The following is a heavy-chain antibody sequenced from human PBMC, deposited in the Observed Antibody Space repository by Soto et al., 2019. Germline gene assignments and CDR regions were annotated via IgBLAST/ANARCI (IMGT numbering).Heavy chain of an antibody. CDR3: TTGGGYYTYYYYYYMDV. D-gene: IGHD3-22*01. Sequence: EVQLVESGGGLVKPGGSLRLSCAASGFTFSNAWMSWVRQAPGKGLEWVGRIKSKTDGGTTDYAAPVKGRFTISRDDSKDTLYLQMNSLKTEDTAVYYCTTGGGYYTYYYYYYMDVWVKGTTVTVSS. CDR2: IKSKTDGGTT. CDR1: GFTFSNAW. J-gene: IGHJ6*03. V-gene: IGHV3-15*01.